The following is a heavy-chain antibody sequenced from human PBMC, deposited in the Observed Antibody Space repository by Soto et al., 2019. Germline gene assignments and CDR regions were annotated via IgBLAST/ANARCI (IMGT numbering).Heavy chain of an antibody. D-gene: IGHD3-22*01. CDR1: GFTFSGSA. V-gene: IGHV3-73*01. J-gene: IGHJ5*02. Sequence: GSLRLSCAASGFTFSGSAMHWVRQASGKGLEWVGRIRSKANSYATAYAASVKGRFTISRDDSKNTAYLQMNSLKTEDTAVYYCTRHVSHYDSSGYYNRFDPWGQGTLVTVSS. CDR3: TRHVSHYDSSGYYNRFDP. CDR2: IRSKANSYAT.